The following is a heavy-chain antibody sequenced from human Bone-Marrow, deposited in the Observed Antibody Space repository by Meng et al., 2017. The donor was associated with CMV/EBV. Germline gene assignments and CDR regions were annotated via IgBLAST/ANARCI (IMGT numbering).Heavy chain of an antibody. D-gene: IGHD5/OR15-5a*01. V-gene: IGHV1-69*05. Sequence: SVKVSCKASGYTFTGYYMHWVRQAPGQGLEWMGGIIPIFGTANYAQKFQGRVTITTDESTSTAYMELSSLRSEDTAVYYCAREVSVLDWGQGTLVTVSS. CDR3: AREVSVLD. J-gene: IGHJ4*02. CDR1: GYTFTGYY. CDR2: IIPIFGTA.